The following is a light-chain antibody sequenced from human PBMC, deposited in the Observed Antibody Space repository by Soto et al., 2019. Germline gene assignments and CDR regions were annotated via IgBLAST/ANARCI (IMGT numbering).Light chain of an antibody. V-gene: IGKV1-39*01. CDR2: TAS. J-gene: IGKJ1*01. CDR1: QRLFSF. CDR3: LQHDTYPLT. Sequence: DIQMTQSPSSLSASVGDRVTITCRASQRLFSFLNWYQQVPGKAPKLLIYTASRLQSGVPSRFSGSESGTDFTLTISSLQPEDFATYYCLQHDTYPLTFGQGTKVEIK.